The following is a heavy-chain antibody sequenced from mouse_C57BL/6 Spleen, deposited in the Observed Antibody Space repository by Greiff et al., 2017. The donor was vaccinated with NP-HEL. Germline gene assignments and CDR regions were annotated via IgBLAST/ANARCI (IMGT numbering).Heavy chain of an antibody. CDR1: GYTFTDYE. V-gene: IGHV1-15*01. Sequence: VKLQESGAELVRPGASVTLSCKASGYTFTDYEMHWVKQTPVHGLEWIGAIDPETGGTAYNQKFKGKAILTADKSSSTAYMALRSLTSEDSAVYCCTRLAYWGQGTLVTVSA. J-gene: IGHJ3*01. CDR2: IDPETGGT. CDR3: TRLAY.